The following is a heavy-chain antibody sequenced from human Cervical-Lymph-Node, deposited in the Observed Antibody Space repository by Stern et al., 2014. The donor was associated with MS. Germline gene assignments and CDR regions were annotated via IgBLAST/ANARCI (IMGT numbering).Heavy chain of an antibody. CDR2: IWSDGTNR. CDR1: GFTFSSSG. V-gene: IGHV3-33*01. CDR3: AREGGNTAEYFQH. J-gene: IGHJ1*01. D-gene: IGHD4-23*01. Sequence: VQLEESGGGVVQPGRSLRLSCAASGFTFSSSGMHWVRQAPGKGLEWLATIWSDGTNRSYAESVKGRFTISRDNSKNTLYLQMNSLRAEDTAVYYCAREGGNTAEYFQHWGQGTLVTVSS.